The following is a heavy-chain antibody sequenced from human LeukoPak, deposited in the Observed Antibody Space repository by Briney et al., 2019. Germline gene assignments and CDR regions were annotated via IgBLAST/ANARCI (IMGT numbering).Heavy chain of an antibody. CDR3: ARAPSWYDIWDAFDI. D-gene: IGHD3-9*01. CDR2: IYTSGST. CDR1: GGSISSGSYY. Sequence: SETLSLACTVSGGSISSGSYYWSSIRQPAGKGLEWIGRIYTSGSTNYNPSLKSRVTISVDTSKNQFSLKLSSVTAADTAVYYCARAPSWYDIWDAFDIWGQGTMVTVSS. V-gene: IGHV4-61*02. J-gene: IGHJ3*02.